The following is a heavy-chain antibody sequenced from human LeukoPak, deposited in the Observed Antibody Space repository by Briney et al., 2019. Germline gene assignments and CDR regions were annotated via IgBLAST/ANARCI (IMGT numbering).Heavy chain of an antibody. CDR2: IYYRGST. Sequence: SETLSLTCTVSGVSISSYSHYWGWIRQPPGKGLEWIGNIYYRGSTAYNPSLRSRVTMSIDTSKNQFSLRLSSVTAADTAVFYCARLSNTGSFDFDYWGQGTLVTVSS. V-gene: IGHV4-39*01. J-gene: IGHJ4*02. D-gene: IGHD1-26*01. CDR3: ARLSNTGSFDFDY. CDR1: GVSISSYSHY.